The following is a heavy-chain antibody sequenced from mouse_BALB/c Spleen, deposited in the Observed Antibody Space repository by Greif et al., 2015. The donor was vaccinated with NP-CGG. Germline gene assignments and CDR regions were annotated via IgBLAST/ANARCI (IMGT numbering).Heavy chain of an antibody. V-gene: IGHV14-3*02. Sequence: EVQLQQSGAELVKPRASVKLSCTASGFNIKDTYMHWVKQRPEQGLEWIGRADPANGNTKYDPKFQGKATITADTSSNTAYLQLSSLSSEDTAVYYCARSGRGLAMDYWGQGTSVTVSS. CDR1: GFNIKDTY. D-gene: IGHD3-1*01. CDR3: ARSGRGLAMDY. J-gene: IGHJ4*01. CDR2: ADPANGNT.